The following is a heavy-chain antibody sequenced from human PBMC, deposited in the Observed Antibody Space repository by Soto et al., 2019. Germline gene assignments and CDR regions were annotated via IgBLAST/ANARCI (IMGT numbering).Heavy chain of an antibody. CDR2: IIPIFGTA. V-gene: IGHV1-69*13. CDR3: ARDLLAARPALYYYYGMDV. D-gene: IGHD6-6*01. J-gene: IGHJ6*02. CDR1: GGTFSSYA. Sequence: ASVKASCKASGGTFSSYAISWVLQAPGQGLEWMGGIIPIFGTANYAQKFQGRVTITADESTSTAYMELSSLRSEDTAVYYCARDLLAARPALYYYYGMDVWGQGTTVTVSS.